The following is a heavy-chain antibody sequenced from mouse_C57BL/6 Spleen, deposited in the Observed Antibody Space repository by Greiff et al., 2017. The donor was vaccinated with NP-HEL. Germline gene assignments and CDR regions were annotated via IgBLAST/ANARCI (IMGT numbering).Heavy chain of an antibody. CDR2: ISYSGST. CDR1: GYSITSGYD. V-gene: IGHV3-1*01. Sequence: EVQLKESGPGMVKPSQSLSLTCTVTGYSITSGYDWHWIRHFPGNKLEWMGYISYSGSTNYNPSLKSRISITHDTSKNHFFLKLNSVTTEDTATYYCARVSLRGYFDYWGQGTTLTVSS. CDR3: ARVSLRGYFDY. J-gene: IGHJ2*01.